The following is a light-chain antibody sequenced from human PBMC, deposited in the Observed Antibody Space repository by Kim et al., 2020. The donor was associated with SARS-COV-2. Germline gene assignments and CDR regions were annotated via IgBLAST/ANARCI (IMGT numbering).Light chain of an antibody. CDR1: QSVLTSADKRNY. J-gene: IGKJ1*01. CDR3: KKYYSSQPWT. V-gene: IGKV4-1*01. CDR2: WAS. Sequence: TRKCKYSQSVLTSADKRNYLAGYQQKRGQPPKLLIYWASTRESGVPDRFSGSGSGTDFTLNIRSLQAEDVAVYYCKKYYSSQPWTFGQGTKVDIK.